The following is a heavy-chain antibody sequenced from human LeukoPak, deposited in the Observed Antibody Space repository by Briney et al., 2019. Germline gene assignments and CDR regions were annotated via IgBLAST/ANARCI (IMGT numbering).Heavy chain of an antibody. CDR1: GYTFTSNY. Sequence: ASVKVSCNAFGYTFTSNYMHWVRQAPGQGPEWMGVISPSGGSTTYAQKFQGRVTVTRDTSITTAYLELSGLTSDDTAMYYCAKVRDRLSSFYPAAWGQGTLVSVSS. CDR2: ISPSGGST. J-gene: IGHJ4*02. CDR3: AKVRDRLSSFYPAA. V-gene: IGHV1-46*01. D-gene: IGHD6-13*01.